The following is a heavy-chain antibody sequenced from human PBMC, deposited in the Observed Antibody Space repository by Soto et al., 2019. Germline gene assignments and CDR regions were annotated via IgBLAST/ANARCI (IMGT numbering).Heavy chain of an antibody. CDR1: GFTFSGYA. J-gene: IGHJ3*02. V-gene: IGHV3-23*01. Sequence: EVQLLESGGGLVQPGGSLRLSCAASGFTFSGYAMTWVRQAPGKGLEWVSFISYSGGNTYYADSVQGRFTISRDNSKNSLYLKMDILRGDDTALYSCAKGFGYCRGGSCLIDVVDIWGQGTMVTVSS. CDR3: AKGFGYCRGGSCLIDVVDI. CDR2: ISYSGGNT. D-gene: IGHD2-15*01.